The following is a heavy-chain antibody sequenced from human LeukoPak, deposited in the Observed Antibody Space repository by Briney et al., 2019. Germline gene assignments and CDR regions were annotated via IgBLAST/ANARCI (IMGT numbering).Heavy chain of an antibody. J-gene: IGHJ4*02. CDR1: GGSFSGYY. CDR2: VNHSGST. CDR3: ARGAVGATQGEGYYFDY. Sequence: SETLSLTCAVYGGSFSGYYWSWIRQPPGKGLEWIGEVNHSGSTNYNPSLKSRVTISVDTSKNQFSLKLSSVTAADTAVYYCARGAVGATQGEGYYFDYWGQGTLVTVSS. D-gene: IGHD1-26*01. V-gene: IGHV4-34*01.